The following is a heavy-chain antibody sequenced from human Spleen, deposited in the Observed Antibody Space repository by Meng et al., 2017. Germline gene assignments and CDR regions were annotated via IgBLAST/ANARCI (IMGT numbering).Heavy chain of an antibody. CDR2: VYYSGIT. J-gene: IGHJ5*02. CDR1: GGSISGGRYY. V-gene: IGHV4-39*07. D-gene: IGHD3-16*01. CDR3: ARDLWELRYKAPFDP. Sequence: SETLSLTCTVSGGSISGGRYYWNWIRQSPGKRLEWIGSVYYSGITYYNPSLESRVTIPVDTSKNQFSLKLSSMTAADTAVYYCARDLWELRYKAPFDPWGQGILVTVSS.